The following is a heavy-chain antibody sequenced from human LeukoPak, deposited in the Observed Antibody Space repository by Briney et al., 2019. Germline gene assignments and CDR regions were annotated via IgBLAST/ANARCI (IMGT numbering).Heavy chain of an antibody. V-gene: IGHV3-74*01. CDR2: INSDGSST. CDR1: GFXFSGYW. Sequence: GGSLRLSCAASGFXFSGYWIHWVRQAPGKGLVWVSGINSDGSSTSYADSVKGRFTISRDNAKNTLYLQMNSLRAEDTAVFYCARDRSYIDYWGQGTLVTVSS. CDR3: ARDRSYIDY. J-gene: IGHJ4*02.